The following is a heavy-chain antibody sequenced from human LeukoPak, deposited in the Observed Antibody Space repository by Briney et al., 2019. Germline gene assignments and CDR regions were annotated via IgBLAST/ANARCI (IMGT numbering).Heavy chain of an antibody. CDR3: ARNRLYYDSSGYYYDGGFDY. V-gene: IGHV1-2*02. Sequence: ASVKVSCKASGYTFTGYYMHWVRQAPGQGLEWMGWINPNSGGTNYAQKFQGRVTMTRDTPISTAYMELSRLRSDDTAVYYCARNRLYYDSSGYYYDGGFDYWGQGTLVTVSS. D-gene: IGHD3-22*01. CDR2: INPNSGGT. CDR1: GYTFTGYY. J-gene: IGHJ4*02.